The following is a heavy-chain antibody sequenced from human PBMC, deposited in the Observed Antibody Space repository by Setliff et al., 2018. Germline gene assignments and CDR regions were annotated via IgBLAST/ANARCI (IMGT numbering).Heavy chain of an antibody. V-gene: IGHV1-18*01. D-gene: IGHD2-8*01. CDR3: ERLVRYCTRVTCQRSSDGDF. CDR2: ISAHSGNT. CDR1: GYTFNHYG. J-gene: IGHJ4*02. Sequence: ASVKVSCKASGYTFNHYGITWVRLAPGQGLEWMGWISAHSGNTFYAPQFQGRLVMTTDTSTNTAYMELRNLTSDDTAMYFCERLVRYCTRVTCQRSSDGDFWDQGTPVTVSS.